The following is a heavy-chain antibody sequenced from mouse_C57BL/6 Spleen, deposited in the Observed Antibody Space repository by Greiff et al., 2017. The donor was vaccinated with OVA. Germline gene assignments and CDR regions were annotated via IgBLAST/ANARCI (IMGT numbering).Heavy chain of an antibody. Sequence: EVMLVESGEGLVKPGGSLKLSCAASGFTFSSYAMSWVRQTPEKRLEWVAYISSGGDYIYYADTVKGRFTISRDNARNTLYRQMSSLKSEDTAMYYCTRALITTVVLDVWGTGTTVTVSS. J-gene: IGHJ1*03. CDR2: ISSGGDYI. V-gene: IGHV5-9-1*02. CDR1: GFTFSSYA. CDR3: TRALITTVVLDV. D-gene: IGHD1-1*01.